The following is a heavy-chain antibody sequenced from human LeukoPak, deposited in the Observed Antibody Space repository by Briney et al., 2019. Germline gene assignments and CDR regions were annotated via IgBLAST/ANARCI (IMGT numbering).Heavy chain of an antibody. V-gene: IGHV4-59*01. CDR3: AREGSDWDPFDY. CDR2: IYDGST. D-gene: IGHD6-19*01. Sequence: SETLSLTCTVSGGSISTYYWSWIRQPPGKGLEWIGYIYDGSTNYSPSLESRVTISADTSKNQFSLKMTSVTAADTAVYYCAREGSDWDPFDYWGQGTLVTVSS. CDR1: GGSISTYY. J-gene: IGHJ4*02.